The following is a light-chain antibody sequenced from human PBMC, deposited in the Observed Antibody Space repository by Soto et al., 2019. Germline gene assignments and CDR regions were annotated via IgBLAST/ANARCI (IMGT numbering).Light chain of an antibody. CDR3: QQYYYSPHT. J-gene: IGKJ2*01. CDR2: WSS. Sequence: DVVMTQSPDSLAVSVGERATINCKSSQSVLYSPNNKNFLAWYQQKPGQPPKLLMYWSSTRQSGVPDRFSGSGSGTDFTLTISSLQAEYVAVYYCQQYYYSPHTFGLGTKLEI. V-gene: IGKV4-1*01. CDR1: QSVLYSPNNKNF.